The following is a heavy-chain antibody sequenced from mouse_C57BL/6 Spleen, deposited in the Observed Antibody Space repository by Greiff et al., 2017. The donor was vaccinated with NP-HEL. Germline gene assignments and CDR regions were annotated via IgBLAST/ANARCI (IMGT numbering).Heavy chain of an antibody. V-gene: IGHV1-5*01. CDR3: TTYGNYLYYFDY. CDR2: IYPGNSDT. CDR1: GYTFTSYW. J-gene: IGHJ2*01. Sequence: VQLQQSGTVLARPGASVKMSCKTSGYTFTSYWMHWVKQRPGQGLEWIGAIYPGNSDTSYNQKFKGKAKLTAVTSASTAYMELSSLTNEDSAVYYCTTYGNYLYYFDYWGQGTTLTVSS. D-gene: IGHD2-1*01.